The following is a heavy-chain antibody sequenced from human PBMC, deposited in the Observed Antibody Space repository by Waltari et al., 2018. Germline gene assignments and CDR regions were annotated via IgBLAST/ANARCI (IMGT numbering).Heavy chain of an antibody. CDR2: MNPNSGNT. J-gene: IGHJ5*02. Sequence: QVQLVQSGAEVKKPGASVKVSCKASGYTFTSYDLNWVRQATGQGLEWMGWMNPNSGNTGYAQKFQGRVTITRNTSISTAYMELSSLRSEDTAVYYSARDYGENNWFDPWGQGTLVTVSS. CDR3: ARDYGENNWFDP. CDR1: GYTFTSYD. D-gene: IGHD4-17*01. V-gene: IGHV1-8*03.